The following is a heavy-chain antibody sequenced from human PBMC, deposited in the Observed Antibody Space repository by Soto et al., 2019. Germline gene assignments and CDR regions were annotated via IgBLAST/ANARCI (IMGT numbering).Heavy chain of an antibody. CDR1: GVTVGNNY. CDR3: ARNVPVTALGY. J-gene: IGHJ4*02. CDR2: TYSGGHT. Sequence: EVRLVESGGGLVQPGGSLRLSCAASGVTVGNNYMSWARQAPGKGLEWVSVTYSGGHTRYADSVRGRFTMSRDSTKNAVYLQMDSLRAEDTAVYFCARNVPVTALGYWGQGSLVTVSS. D-gene: IGHD4-17*01. V-gene: IGHV3-66*01.